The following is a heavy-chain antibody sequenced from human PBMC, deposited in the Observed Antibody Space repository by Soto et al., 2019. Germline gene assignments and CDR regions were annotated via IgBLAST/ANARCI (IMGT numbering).Heavy chain of an antibody. V-gene: IGHV3-21*01. J-gene: IGHJ4*02. D-gene: IGHD1-1*01. CDR2: ISKSSSLI. Sequence: GGSLRLSCVGSGFIFSSFTMTWVRQAPGMGLQYLASISKSSSLIYYADSVRGRFIISRDNSKDSVFLQMYSLRAEDTAMYYCVRGDDRVDWGQGTLVTVS. CDR3: VRGDDRVD. CDR1: GFIFSSFT.